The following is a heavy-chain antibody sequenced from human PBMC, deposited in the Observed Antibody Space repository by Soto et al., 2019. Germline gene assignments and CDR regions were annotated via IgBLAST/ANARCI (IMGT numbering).Heavy chain of an antibody. D-gene: IGHD6-19*01. CDR2: ISSSGSTI. CDR1: GFTFSSYE. V-gene: IGHV3-48*03. J-gene: IGHJ4*02. CDR3: AKVSSGPPVTHYYFDY. Sequence: PGGSLRLSCAASGFTFSSYEMNWVRQAPGKGLEWVSYISSSGSTIYYADSVKGRFTISRDNAKNSLYLQMNSLRAEDTAVYYCAKVSSGPPVTHYYFDYWGQGTLVTVSS.